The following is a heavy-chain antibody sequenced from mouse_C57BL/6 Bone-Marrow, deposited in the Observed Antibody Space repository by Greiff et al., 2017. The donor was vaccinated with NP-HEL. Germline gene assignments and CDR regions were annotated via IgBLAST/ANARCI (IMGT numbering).Heavy chain of an antibody. CDR3: ARDGEGIYYGNYGY. CDR1: GFTFSSYA. CDR2: ISDGGSYT. D-gene: IGHD2-1*01. J-gene: IGHJ2*01. Sequence: EVMLVESGGGLVKPGGSLKLSCAASGFTFSSYAMSWVRQTPEKRLEWVATISDGGSYTYYPDNVKGRFTISRDNAKNNLYLQMSHLKSEDTAMYYCARDGEGIYYGNYGYWGQGNTLTVSS. V-gene: IGHV5-4*01.